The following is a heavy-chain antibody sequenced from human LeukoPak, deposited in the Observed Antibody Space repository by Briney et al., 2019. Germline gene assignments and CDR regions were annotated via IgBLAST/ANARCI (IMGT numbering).Heavy chain of an antibody. CDR1: GGSFSGYY. D-gene: IGHD2-2*02. CDR3: ACRKLGYCSSTSCYTTARFDP. J-gene: IGHJ5*02. CDR2: INHSGST. V-gene: IGHV4-34*01. Sequence: SETLSLTCAVYGGSFSGYYWSWIRQPPGKGLEWVGEINHSGSTNYNPSLKSRVTISVDTSKNQFSLKLSSVTAADTAVYYCACRKLGYCSSTSCYTTARFDPWGQGTLVTVSS.